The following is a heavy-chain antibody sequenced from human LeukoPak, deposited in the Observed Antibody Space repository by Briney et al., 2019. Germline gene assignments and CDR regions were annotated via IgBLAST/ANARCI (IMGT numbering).Heavy chain of an antibody. CDR1: GFTLDDYV. V-gene: IGHV3-9*01. CDR3: AAYKTTVTYDAFGI. Sequence: LRLSCAASGFTLDDYVMHWVRQAPGRGLEWVSGISWNSVSIGYADSVKGRFTISRDNAKNSLYLQMNSLRAEDTAVYYCAAYKTTVTYDAFGIWGQGTMITVSS. CDR2: ISWNSVSI. D-gene: IGHD4-17*01. J-gene: IGHJ3*02.